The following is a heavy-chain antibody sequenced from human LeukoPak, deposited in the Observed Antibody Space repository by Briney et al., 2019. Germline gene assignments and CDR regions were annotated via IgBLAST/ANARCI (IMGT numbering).Heavy chain of an antibody. Sequence: WASVKVSCKASGYTFTSYYMHWVRQAPGEGLEWMGIINPSGGSTSYAQKFQGRVTMTRDTSISTAYMELSRLRSDDTAVYYCARDLGRYYYASGSYYSYYMDVWGKGTTVTVSS. CDR1: GYTFTSYY. CDR3: ARDLGRYYYASGSYYSYYMDV. CDR2: INPSGGST. V-gene: IGHV1-46*01. J-gene: IGHJ6*03. D-gene: IGHD3-10*01.